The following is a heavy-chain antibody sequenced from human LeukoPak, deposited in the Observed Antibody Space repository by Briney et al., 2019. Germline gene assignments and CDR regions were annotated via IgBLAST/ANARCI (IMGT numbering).Heavy chain of an antibody. CDR3: TRGIAVAGTDYYYGMDV. D-gene: IGHD6-19*01. Sequence: GRSLRLSCAASGFTFSDYAVNWVRQAPGKGLEWVGFVRSKAYGGTVEYAASVKGRFTISRDDSKSIAYLQWNSLKTEDTAVYFCTRGIAVAGTDYYYGMDVWGQGTTVTVSS. J-gene: IGHJ6*02. CDR2: VRSKAYGGTV. V-gene: IGHV3-49*04. CDR1: GFTFSDYA.